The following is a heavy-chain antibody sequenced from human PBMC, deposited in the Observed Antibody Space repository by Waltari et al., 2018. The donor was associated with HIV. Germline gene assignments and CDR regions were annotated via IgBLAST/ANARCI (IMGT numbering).Heavy chain of an antibody. J-gene: IGHJ4*02. CDR3: ARVSYSSGWFEDY. CDR1: GFSFPSFG. V-gene: IGHV3-33*01. CDR2: IWSHGRNQ. D-gene: IGHD6-19*01. Sequence: QVQLVESGGGVVQPGRSLRLSCAASGFSFPSFGMPWVRQAPGKGLEWVAVIWSHGRNQYYADSVKGRFTISRDNSKNTLFLQMNSLRVGDTAVYYCARVSYSSGWFEDYWGQGTLVTVSS.